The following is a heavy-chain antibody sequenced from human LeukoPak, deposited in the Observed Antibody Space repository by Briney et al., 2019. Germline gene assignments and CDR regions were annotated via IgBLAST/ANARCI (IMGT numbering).Heavy chain of an antibody. CDR1: GGTFSSYA. CDR2: IIPILGIA. J-gene: IGHJ3*02. V-gene: IGHV1-69*04. Sequence: SVKLSCKASGGTFSSYAISWVRHAPGQGLEWMGRIIPILGIANYAQKFQGRVPITADKSTSTAYMELSSLRSEDTAVYYCARPGRLTGAGAFDIWGQGTMATVSS. CDR3: ARPGRLTGAGAFDI. D-gene: IGHD6-19*01.